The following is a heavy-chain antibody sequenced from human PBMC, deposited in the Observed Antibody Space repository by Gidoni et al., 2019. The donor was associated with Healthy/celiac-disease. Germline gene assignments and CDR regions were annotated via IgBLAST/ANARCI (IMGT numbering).Heavy chain of an antibody. D-gene: IGHD4-17*01. CDR2: IKSKTDGGTT. Sequence: EVQLVESGGGLVKPGGSLRLSCAASGFTFSNAWMSWVRQAPGKGLEWVGRIKSKTDGGTTDYAAPVKGRFTISRDDSKNTLYLQMNSLKTEDTAVYYCTTDLTTGGINKQKSPDYWGQGTLVTVSS. CDR1: GFTFSNAW. J-gene: IGHJ4*02. CDR3: TTDLTTGGINKQKSPDY. V-gene: IGHV3-15*01.